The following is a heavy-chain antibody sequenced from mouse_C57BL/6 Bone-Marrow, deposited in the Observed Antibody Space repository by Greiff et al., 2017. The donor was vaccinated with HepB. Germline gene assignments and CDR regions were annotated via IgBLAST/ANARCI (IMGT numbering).Heavy chain of an antibody. Sequence: EVKLMESGGGLVQPGGSLSLSCAASGFTFTDYYMSWVRQPPGKALEWLGFIRNKANGYTTEYSASVKGRFTISRDNSQSILYLQMNALRAEDSATYYCARYMSGYYVLYAMDDWGQGTSVTVSS. D-gene: IGHD2-3*01. CDR1: GFTFTDYY. CDR2: IRNKANGYTT. J-gene: IGHJ4*01. CDR3: ARYMSGYYVLYAMDD. V-gene: IGHV7-3*01.